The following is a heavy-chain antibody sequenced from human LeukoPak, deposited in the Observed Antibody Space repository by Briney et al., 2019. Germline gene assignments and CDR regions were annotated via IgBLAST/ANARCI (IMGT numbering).Heavy chain of an antibody. CDR3: ARLYVSSPDY. Sequence: PSETLSLTCTVSGGSLSSYFWSWIRLSPGKGLEWIGYIYSSGSTNYNPSLTSRVTISVDTSKNQFSLNLSSVTAADTAVYYCARLYVSSPDYWGQGTLVTVSS. J-gene: IGHJ4*02. D-gene: IGHD3-10*02. CDR2: IYSSGST. V-gene: IGHV4-4*08. CDR1: GGSLSSYF.